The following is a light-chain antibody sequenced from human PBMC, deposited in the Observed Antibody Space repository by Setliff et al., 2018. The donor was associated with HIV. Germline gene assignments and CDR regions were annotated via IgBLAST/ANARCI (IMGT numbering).Light chain of an antibody. CDR2: DVN. CDR3: CSYAGSYTLWL. CDR1: SSDVGGYNY. J-gene: IGLJ3*02. Sequence: QSALTQPRSVSGSLGQSVTISCTGTSSDVGGYNYVSWYQQHPGQVPKLMIFDVNKRPSGVPDRFSGSKSSNTASLTISGLQAEDEADYHCCSYAGSYTLWLFGGGTK. V-gene: IGLV2-11*01.